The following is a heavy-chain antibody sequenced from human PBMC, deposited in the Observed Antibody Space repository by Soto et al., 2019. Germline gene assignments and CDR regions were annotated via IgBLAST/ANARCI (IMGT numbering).Heavy chain of an antibody. CDR2: ISGSGGST. V-gene: IGHV3-23*01. D-gene: IGHD6-6*01. Sequence: GGSLRLSCAASGFTFSSYAMSWVRQAPGKGLEWVSAISGSGGSTYYADSVKGRFTISRDNSKNTLYLKMNSLRAEDTAVYYCAKDPYSSSLSPTFDYWGQGTLVTVS. CDR1: GFTFSSYA. CDR3: AKDPYSSSLSPTFDY. J-gene: IGHJ4*02.